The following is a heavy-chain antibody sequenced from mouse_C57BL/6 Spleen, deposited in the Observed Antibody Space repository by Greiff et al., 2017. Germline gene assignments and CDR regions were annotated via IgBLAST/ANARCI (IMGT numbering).Heavy chain of an antibody. CDR1: GFTFTDYY. Sequence: EVKVVESGGGLVQPGGSLSLSCAASGFTFTDYYMSWVRQPPGKALEWLGFIRNKANGYTTEYSASVKGRFTISRDNSKSLLYLQMNALRAEDSATYYCARLYGNYVWYFDVWGTGTTVTVSS. D-gene: IGHD2-1*01. CDR3: ARLYGNYVWYFDV. V-gene: IGHV7-3*01. J-gene: IGHJ1*03. CDR2: IRNKANGYTT.